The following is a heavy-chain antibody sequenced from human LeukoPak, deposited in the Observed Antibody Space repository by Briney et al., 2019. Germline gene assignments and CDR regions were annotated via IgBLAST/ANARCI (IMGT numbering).Heavy chain of an antibody. Sequence: GGSLRLSCAASRFTFSSYAMSWVRQAPGKGLEWVSGVSGNGAGTYYADSVKGRFTISRDNSKNTLYLQMNSLRAEDTAVYYCAKDRGAYYDYVWGSYRMPDDYWGQGTLVTVSS. CDR3: AKDRGAYYDYVWGSYRMPDDY. CDR1: RFTFSSYA. J-gene: IGHJ4*02. V-gene: IGHV3-23*01. D-gene: IGHD3-16*02. CDR2: VSGNGAGT.